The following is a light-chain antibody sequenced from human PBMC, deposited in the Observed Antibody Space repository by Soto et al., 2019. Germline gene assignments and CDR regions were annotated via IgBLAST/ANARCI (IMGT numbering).Light chain of an antibody. J-gene: IGKJ4*01. Sequence: EIVLTQSPGTLSLSPGERATLSCRASQSVSSSYLAWYQQKPGQAPRLLIYGASSRATGIPDRFSGSGSGTYFILTLSRLEPDDFAVYYCQQYGRGVTFGGGTKVAIK. CDR1: QSVSSSY. CDR2: GAS. V-gene: IGKV3-20*01. CDR3: QQYGRGVT.